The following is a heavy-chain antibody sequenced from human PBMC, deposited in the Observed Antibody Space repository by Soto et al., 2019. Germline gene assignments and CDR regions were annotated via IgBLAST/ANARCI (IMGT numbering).Heavy chain of an antibody. J-gene: IGHJ2*01. CDR3: AREYSGYDRYWYFDL. D-gene: IGHD5-12*01. CDR2: ISAYNGNT. V-gene: IGHV1-18*04. Sequence: QVQLVQSGAEVKKPGASVKVSCKASGYTFTSYGISWVRQAPGQVLEWMGWISAYNGNTNYAQKLQGRVTMTTDTSTSTAYMELRSLRSDDTAVYYCAREYSGYDRYWYFDLWGRGTLVTVSS. CDR1: GYTFTSYG.